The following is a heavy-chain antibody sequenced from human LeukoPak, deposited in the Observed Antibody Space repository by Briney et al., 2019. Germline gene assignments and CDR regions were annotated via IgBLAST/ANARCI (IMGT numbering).Heavy chain of an antibody. V-gene: IGHV3-48*04. CDR1: GFTLISHP. CDR3: ASDGNNIFES. J-gene: IGHJ4*02. CDR2: ISRSSNTI. D-gene: IGHD5-24*01. Sequence: GGSLRLSCAASGFTLISHPMNWVRQAPGKGLEWISYISRSSNTIVYADSVEGRFTISRDNAKNSLYLQMNSLRVEDTAVYYCASDGNNIFESWGQGTPVTVSS.